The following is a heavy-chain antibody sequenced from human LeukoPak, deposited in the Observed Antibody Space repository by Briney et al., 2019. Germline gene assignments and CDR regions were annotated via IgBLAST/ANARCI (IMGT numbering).Heavy chain of an antibody. J-gene: IGHJ4*01. CDR1: GDTFTGYY. V-gene: IGHV1-2*02. CDR3: ARALLPNYSSSWSQPVY. CDR2: INPNSGGT. Sequence: ASVKVSCKASGDTFTGYYMHWVRLAPGQGLEWMGWINPNSGGTNYAQKFQGRVTMTRDTSISTAYMELSRLRSDDTAVYYCARALLPNYSSSWSQPVYWGHGTLVTVSS. D-gene: IGHD6-13*01.